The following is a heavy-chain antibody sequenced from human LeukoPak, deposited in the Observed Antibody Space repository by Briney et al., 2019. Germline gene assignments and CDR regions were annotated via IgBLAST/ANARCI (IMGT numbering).Heavy chain of an antibody. CDR1: GGSFSGYY. J-gene: IGHJ5*02. CDR2: INHSGST. V-gene: IGHV4-34*01. D-gene: IGHD2-2*01. CDR3: ARGPSTIWFDP. Sequence: PSETLSLTCAVYGGSFSGYYWSWIRQPPGKGLEWIGEINHSGSTNYNPSLKSRVTISVDTSKNQFSLNLTSVTAADTAVYYCARGPSTIWFDPWGQGTLVTVSS.